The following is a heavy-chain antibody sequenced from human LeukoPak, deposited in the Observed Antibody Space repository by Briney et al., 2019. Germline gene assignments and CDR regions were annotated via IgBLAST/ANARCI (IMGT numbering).Heavy chain of an antibody. D-gene: IGHD5-12*01. CDR3: ARDDSGYDGTDAFDI. CDR2: IYTSGSA. J-gene: IGHJ3*02. Sequence: PSETLSLTCTVSGGSISSYYWSWIRQPAGKGLEWIGRIYTSGSANYNPSLKSRVTMSVDTSKNQFSLKLSSVTAADTAVYYCARDDSGYDGTDAFDIWGQGTMVTVSS. CDR1: GGSISSYY. V-gene: IGHV4-4*07.